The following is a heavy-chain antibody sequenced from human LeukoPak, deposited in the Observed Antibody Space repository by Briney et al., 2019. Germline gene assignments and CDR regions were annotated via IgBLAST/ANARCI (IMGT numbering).Heavy chain of an antibody. J-gene: IGHJ4*02. CDR3: ARDYSDYYHRMGLAY. D-gene: IGHD4-11*01. Sequence: PGGSLRLSCAASGFTFSSYAMHWVRQAPGKGLEWVSILYSGGSTYYADSVKGRFTISRDNSKNTLSLQMNSLRAEDTAVYYCARDYSDYYHRMGLAYWGQGTLVTVSS. V-gene: IGHV3-53*01. CDR1: GFTFSSYA. CDR2: LYSGGST.